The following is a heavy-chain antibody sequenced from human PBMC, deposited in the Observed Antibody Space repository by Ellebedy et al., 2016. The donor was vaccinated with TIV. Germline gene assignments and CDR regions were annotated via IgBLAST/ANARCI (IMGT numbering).Heavy chain of an antibody. J-gene: IGHJ4*02. D-gene: IGHD2-15*01. CDR2: ISYDGRKV. Sequence: GGSLRLXXAASGFTFSTYPMHWVRQAPGKGLEWVALISYDGRKVYYADSVKGRFSISRDNSKNTLYLQMNSLRAEDTAVYYCAREEVAAYFDYWGQGTLVTVSS. CDR3: AREEVAAYFDY. V-gene: IGHV3-30*04. CDR1: GFTFSTYP.